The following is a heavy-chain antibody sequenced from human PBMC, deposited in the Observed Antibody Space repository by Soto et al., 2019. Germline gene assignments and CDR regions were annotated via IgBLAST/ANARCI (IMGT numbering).Heavy chain of an antibody. CDR3: ARGLWFGNRNYFDC. Sequence: VQLLESGGGLIQPGGSLRLSCAASGFSFSSHALTWVRQAPGKGLEWVSVIGSLITSTFYADSFRGRFTISRDNSKNTVYLQMTNLRAEDTAIYYWARGLWFGNRNYFDCWGQGTLVTVSS. V-gene: IGHV3-23*01. CDR2: IGSLITST. J-gene: IGHJ4*02. D-gene: IGHD3-10*01. CDR1: GFSFSSHA.